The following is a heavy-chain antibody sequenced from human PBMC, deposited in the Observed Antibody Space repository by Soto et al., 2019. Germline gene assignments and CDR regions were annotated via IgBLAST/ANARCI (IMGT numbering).Heavy chain of an antibody. V-gene: IGHV3-33*01. D-gene: IGHD4-17*01. CDR3: ARDRGPYGDHEDDAFDI. Sequence: PGGSMRLSCAASGFTSSSYGMHWVRQAPGKGLEWVAVIWYDGSNKYYADSVKGRFTISRDNSKNTLYLQMNSLRAEDTAVYYCARDRGPYGDHEDDAFDIWGQGTMVTVSS. CDR1: GFTSSSYG. CDR2: IWYDGSNK. J-gene: IGHJ3*02.